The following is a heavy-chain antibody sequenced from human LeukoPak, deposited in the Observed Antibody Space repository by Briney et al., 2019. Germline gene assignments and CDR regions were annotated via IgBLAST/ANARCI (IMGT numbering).Heavy chain of an antibody. CDR3: AMYYDFTLFDP. V-gene: IGHV4-59*08. J-gene: IGHJ5*02. CDR2: IYYSGST. D-gene: IGHD3-3*01. CDR1: GGSISSYY. Sequence: SETLSLTCTVSGGSISSYYWSWIRQPPGKGLEWIGYIYYSGSTNYSPSLKSRVTISVDTSKNQFSLKLSSVTAADTAVYYYAMYYDFTLFDPWGQGTLVTVSS.